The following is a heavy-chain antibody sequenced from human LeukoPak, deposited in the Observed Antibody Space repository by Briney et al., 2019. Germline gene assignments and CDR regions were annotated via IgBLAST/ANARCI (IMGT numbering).Heavy chain of an antibody. CDR3: TAPFRSISSMWFDP. Sequence: GGSLRLSCAASGFTFSVYAMTWVRQAPGKGLEWISTIVGSGDSTWYADSVKGRFRISRDNSKSTLYLQMNSLKTEDTAVYYCTAPFRSISSMWFDPWGQGTLVTVSS. J-gene: IGHJ5*02. D-gene: IGHD2-2*01. CDR1: GFTFSVYA. CDR2: IVGSGDST. V-gene: IGHV3-23*01.